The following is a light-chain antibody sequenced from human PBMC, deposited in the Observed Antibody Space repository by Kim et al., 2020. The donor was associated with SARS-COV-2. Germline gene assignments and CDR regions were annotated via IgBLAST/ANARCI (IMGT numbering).Light chain of an antibody. CDR1: QGISSA. CDR3: QQFDKYPRN. V-gene: IGKV1D-13*01. J-gene: IGKJ2*01. CDR2: DAA. Sequence: ASVVGRVTTTCRESQGISSALAWYQQKPGKAPKRLIYDAANLESGVPSRFSGSGSGTDFTLTISSLKPEDFATYYCQQFDKYPRNFGQGTKLEI.